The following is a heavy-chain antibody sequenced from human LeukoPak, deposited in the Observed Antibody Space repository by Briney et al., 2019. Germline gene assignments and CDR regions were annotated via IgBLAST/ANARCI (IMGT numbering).Heavy chain of an antibody. Sequence: GGSLRLSCAASGFTFSWYWMYWVRQAPGKGLVWVSRINSDGSSTSYADSVKGRFTISRDNAKNTLYLQMNSLRAEDTAVYYCARVSWDCNNYRCYYYYMDVWGKGTTVTVSS. CDR1: GFTFSWYW. CDR2: INSDGSST. CDR3: ARVSWDCNNYRCYYYYMDV. D-gene: IGHD4-11*01. V-gene: IGHV3-74*01. J-gene: IGHJ6*03.